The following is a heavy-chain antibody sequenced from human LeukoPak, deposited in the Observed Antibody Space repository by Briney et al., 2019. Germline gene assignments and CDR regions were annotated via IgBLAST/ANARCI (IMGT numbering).Heavy chain of an antibody. D-gene: IGHD3-3*01. CDR3: ARGRFLEWFPFDY. V-gene: IGHV1-8*01. J-gene: IGHJ4*02. CDR2: MNPNSGNT. Sequence: ASVKVSCKASGYTFTSYDINWVRQATGQGLERMGWMNPNSGNTGYAQKFQGRVTMTRNTSISTAYMELSSLRSEDTAVYYCARGRFLEWFPFDYWGQGTLVTVSS. CDR1: GYTFTSYD.